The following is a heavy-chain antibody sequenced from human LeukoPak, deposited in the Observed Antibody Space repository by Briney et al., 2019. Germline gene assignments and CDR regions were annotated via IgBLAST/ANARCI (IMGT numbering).Heavy chain of an antibody. V-gene: IGHV2-5*01. CDR1: GFSLSTNGVG. J-gene: IGHJ4*02. D-gene: IGHD3-22*01. CDR3: AHTRQYYYDSSGDCYFDY. CDR2: IYWNDDK. Sequence: ESGPTLVNPTQTLTLTCTFSGFSLSTNGVGVGWIRQPPGKALEWLALIYWNDDKRYSPSLKSRLTITKDTSKNQVVLTMTNMDPVDTATYYCAHTRQYYYDSSGDCYFDYWGQGTLVTVSS.